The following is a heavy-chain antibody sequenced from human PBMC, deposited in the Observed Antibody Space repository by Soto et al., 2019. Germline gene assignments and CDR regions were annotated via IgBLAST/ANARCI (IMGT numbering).Heavy chain of an antibody. D-gene: IGHD2-15*01. CDR3: AREGVVVVAATSDDAFDI. CDR2: ISAYNGNT. V-gene: IGHV1-18*01. J-gene: IGHJ3*02. CDR1: GYTFTSYG. Sequence: QVPLVQSGAEVKKPGASVKVSCKASGYTFTSYGISWVRQAPGQGLEWMGWISAYNGNTNYAQKLQGRATLPTDTTTSTAYRELRSLRADDTAVYYCAREGVVVVAATSDDAFDIWGHGTMVTVSS.